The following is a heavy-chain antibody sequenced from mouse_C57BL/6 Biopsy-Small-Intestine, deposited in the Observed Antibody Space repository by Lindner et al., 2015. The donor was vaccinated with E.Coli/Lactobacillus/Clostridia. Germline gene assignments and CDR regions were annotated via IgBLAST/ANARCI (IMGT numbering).Heavy chain of an antibody. D-gene: IGHD2-5*01. CDR3: LCVFPYYSNPYY. J-gene: IGHJ2*01. CDR1: GYSFTDYN. V-gene: IGHV1-39*01. Sequence: VQLQESGAELMKPGASVKLSCKASGYSFTDYNMNWVKQSNGKSLEWIGVINPNYGTTSYNQKFKGKATLTVDQSSSTAYMQLNSLTSEDSAVYYCLCVFPYYSNPYYWGQGTTLTVSS. CDR2: INPNYGTT.